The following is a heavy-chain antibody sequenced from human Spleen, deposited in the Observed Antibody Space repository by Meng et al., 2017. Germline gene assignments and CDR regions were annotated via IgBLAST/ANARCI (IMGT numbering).Heavy chain of an antibody. D-gene: IGHD5-24*01. V-gene: IGHV3-48*03. CDR3: VRDDGYNWGY. Sequence: GGSLRLSCAASGFTFSTYEMNWVRQAPGKGLEWVSYIGSSGTTIYYADSVKGRFTISRDNTKNSLYLQMNSLRVEDTAIYYCVRDDGYNWGYWGQGTLVTVSS. CDR1: GFTFSTYE. J-gene: IGHJ4*02. CDR2: IGSSGTTI.